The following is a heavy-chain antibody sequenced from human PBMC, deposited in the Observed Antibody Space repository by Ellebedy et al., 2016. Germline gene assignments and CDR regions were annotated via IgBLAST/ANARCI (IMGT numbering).Heavy chain of an antibody. CDR3: TTVYRYNYDSV. D-gene: IGHD5-18*01. V-gene: IGHV3-15*01. J-gene: IGHJ4*02. Sequence: GGSLRLSCAASGFTFSNAWMNWVRQAPGKGLEWVGRIKSKNDGGAADYAAPVKGRFTISRDDSKNTLYLQMNSLKTEDTAVYFCTTVYRYNYDSVWGQGTLVTVSS. CDR1: GFTFSNAW. CDR2: IKSKNDGGAA.